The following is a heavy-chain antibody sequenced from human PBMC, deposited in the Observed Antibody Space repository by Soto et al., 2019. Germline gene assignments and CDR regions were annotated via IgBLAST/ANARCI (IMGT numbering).Heavy chain of an antibody. J-gene: IGHJ4*02. CDR3: ARDPPNTTGYSSGWSRYYFDY. V-gene: IGHV3-23*01. CDR2: INTSGGAT. Sequence: GGSLRLSCAASGFTFNFYAMTWVRQAPGKGLEWVSTINTSGGATYYADSVKGRFTISRDNSENTLYLQMNSLRAEDTAVYYCARDPPNTTGYSSGWSRYYFDYWGQGTLVTVSS. CDR1: GFTFNFYA. D-gene: IGHD6-19*01.